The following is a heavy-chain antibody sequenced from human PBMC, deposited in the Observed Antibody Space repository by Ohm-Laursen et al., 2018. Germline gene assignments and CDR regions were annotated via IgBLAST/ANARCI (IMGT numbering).Heavy chain of an antibody. CDR3: AMLDSSGYYYGYYFDY. V-gene: IGHV1-2*02. J-gene: IGHJ4*02. CDR2: INPNSGGT. CDR1: GYTFTGYY. Sequence: ASVKVSCKASGYTFTGYYMHWVRQAPGQGLEWMGWINPNSGGTNYAQKFQGRVTMTRDTSISTAYMELSRLRSDDTAVYYCAMLDSSGYYYGYYFDYWGQGTLVTVSS. D-gene: IGHD3-22*01.